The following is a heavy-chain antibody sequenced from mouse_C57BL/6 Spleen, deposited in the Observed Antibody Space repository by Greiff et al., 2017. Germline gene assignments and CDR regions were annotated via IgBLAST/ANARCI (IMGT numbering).Heavy chain of an antibody. Sequence: VQLQQSGAELARPGASVKMSCKASGYTFTSYTMHWVKQRPGQGLEWIGYINPSSGYTKYNQKFKDKATLTADKSSSTAYMQLSSLTSEDSAVYYCGLDGYSNYGAMDYWGQGTSVTVSS. V-gene: IGHV1-4*01. J-gene: IGHJ4*01. CDR3: GLDGYSNYGAMDY. CDR2: INPSSGYT. D-gene: IGHD2-5*01. CDR1: GYTFTSYT.